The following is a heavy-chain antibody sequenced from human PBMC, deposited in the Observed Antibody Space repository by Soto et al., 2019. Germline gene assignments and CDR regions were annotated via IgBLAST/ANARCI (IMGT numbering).Heavy chain of an antibody. CDR3: ARQGYGDYNYYYGMDV. Sequence: GESLKISCQGSGYSFTSYWIGWVRQMPGKGLEWMGIIYPGDSDTRYSPSFQGQVTISADKSISTAYLQWSSLKASDTAMYYCARQGYGDYNYYYGMDVWGQGTTVTVS. CDR2: IYPGDSDT. V-gene: IGHV5-51*01. J-gene: IGHJ6*02. D-gene: IGHD4-17*01. CDR1: GYSFTSYW.